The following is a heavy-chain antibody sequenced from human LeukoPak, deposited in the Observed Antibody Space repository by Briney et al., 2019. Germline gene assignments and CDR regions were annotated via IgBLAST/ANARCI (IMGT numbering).Heavy chain of an antibody. D-gene: IGHD5-18*01. Sequence: GGSLRLSCAASRFSFSSYWMTWVRQAPGKGLEWVANIKQDGSEKYYVDSVKGRFTISRDNAKNSLYLQMNSLRAEDTAVYHCAKEVDIAMARFDYWGQGTLVIVSS. CDR3: AKEVDIAMARFDY. CDR1: RFSFSSYW. V-gene: IGHV3-7*01. J-gene: IGHJ4*02. CDR2: IKQDGSEK.